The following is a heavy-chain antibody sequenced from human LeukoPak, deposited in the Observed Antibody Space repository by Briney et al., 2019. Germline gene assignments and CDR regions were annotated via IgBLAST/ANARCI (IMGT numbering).Heavy chain of an antibody. CDR2: INPNSGGT. Sequence: GASVKVSCKASGYTFTGYYMHWGRQAPGQGLEWMGWINPNSGGTNYAQKLQGRVTMTTDTSTSTAYMELRSLRSDDTAVYYCARVSWFDELPNYWGQGTLVSVSS. CDR1: GYTFTGYY. CDR3: ARVSWFDELPNY. V-gene: IGHV1-2*02. D-gene: IGHD3-10*01. J-gene: IGHJ4*02.